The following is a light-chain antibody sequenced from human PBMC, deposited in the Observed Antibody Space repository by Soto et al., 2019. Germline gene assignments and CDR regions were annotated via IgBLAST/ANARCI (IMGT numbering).Light chain of an antibody. V-gene: IGKV3D-20*01. CDR3: QQYGSSSWT. CDR1: QSITNNY. CDR2: DAS. Sequence: ENGLKKSPSTVSLHTEDRASLSCGASQSITNNYLAWYQQKPGLAPRLLIYDASYRANGIPDRFSGSGSGTDFTLTISRLEPEDFVVYYCQQYGSSSWTFGQGTKVDIK. J-gene: IGKJ1*01.